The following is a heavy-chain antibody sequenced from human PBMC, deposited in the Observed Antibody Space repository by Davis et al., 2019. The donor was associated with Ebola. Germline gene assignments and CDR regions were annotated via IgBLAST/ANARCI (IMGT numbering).Heavy chain of an antibody. J-gene: IGHJ6*04. CDR1: GLNLRTHW. Sequence: GESLKISCAASGLNLRTHWMHWVRQAPGKGLEWVSRANSDGSTTGYGDSVKGRFTISRDNARNTLYLQMNSLRAEDTAVYYCSREVRGGFSPMDLWGTGTTVTVSS. CDR2: ANSDGSTT. CDR3: SREVRGGFSPMDL. V-gene: IGHV3-74*01. D-gene: IGHD5-18*01.